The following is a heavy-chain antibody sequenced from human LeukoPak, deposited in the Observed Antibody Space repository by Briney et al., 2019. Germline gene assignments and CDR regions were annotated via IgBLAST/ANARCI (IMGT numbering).Heavy chain of an antibody. CDR3: ATPKKNSTGCPSL. V-gene: IGHV3-30*03. J-gene: IGHJ4*02. CDR1: GFSFSGFG. CDR2: ISYDGSNE. D-gene: IGHD2-2*01. Sequence: PGGSLRLSCAASGFSFSGFGIHWVRQAPGKGLEWVAVISYDGSNEYYGDSVKGRFTISRDNSKNTPYLQMNSLRAEDTAVYFCATPKKNSTGCPSLWGQGTLVTVSS.